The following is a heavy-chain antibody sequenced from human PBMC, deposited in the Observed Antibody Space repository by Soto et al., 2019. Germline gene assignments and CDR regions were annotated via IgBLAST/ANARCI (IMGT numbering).Heavy chain of an antibody. V-gene: IGHV1-18*04. CDR2: ISPKNGNT. CDR1: GYSFSTYD. D-gene: IGHD3-10*01. J-gene: IGHJ4*02. Sequence: LLLQSGAELKKPGASVKISCKASGYSFSTYDISWLRQAPGQGPEWMGRISPKNGNTNYARKFQGRVTMTTDTSTSTAYMELRSLRSDDTAVYYCARDPPGLYYFDYWGRGTLVTVSS. CDR3: ARDPPGLYYFDY.